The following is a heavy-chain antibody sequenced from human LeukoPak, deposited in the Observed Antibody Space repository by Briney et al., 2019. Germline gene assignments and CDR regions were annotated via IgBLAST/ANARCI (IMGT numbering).Heavy chain of an antibody. CDR2: INHSGST. V-gene: IGHV4-34*01. CDR1: GGSLSNYY. D-gene: IGHD3-10*01. J-gene: IGHJ5*02. Sequence: NPSKTPSLTCAVYGGSLSNYYWSWIRQPPGKGLEWIGEINHSGSTKYNPSLKSRVTISVDMSKNQFSLELSSVTAADMAVYYCARGPASGSTFAWFDPWGQGTLVTVSS. CDR3: ARGPASGSTFAWFDP.